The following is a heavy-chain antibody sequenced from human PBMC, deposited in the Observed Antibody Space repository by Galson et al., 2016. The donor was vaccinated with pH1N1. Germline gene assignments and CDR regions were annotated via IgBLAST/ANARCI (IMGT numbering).Heavy chain of an antibody. D-gene: IGHD3-22*01. Sequence: SVKVSCKVSGKKLSDHYIHWVRQAPGQGLEWMGGIMPIFDKPTYAQKFQGRVTITTDKSTSTTYMVLSSLRSEDTAVYYCARGGGTYYQTYWYFNLWGRGTLVTVSS. CDR2: IMPIFDKP. CDR1: GKKLSDHY. CDR3: ARGGGTYYQTYWYFNL. J-gene: IGHJ2*01. V-gene: IGHV1-69*05.